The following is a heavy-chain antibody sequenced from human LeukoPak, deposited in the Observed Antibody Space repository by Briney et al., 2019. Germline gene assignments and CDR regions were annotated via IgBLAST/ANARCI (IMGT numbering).Heavy chain of an antibody. CDR2: ISNDGNNK. V-gene: IGHV3-30*18. D-gene: IGHD2-15*01. J-gene: IGHJ4*02. CDR1: GFTFSTYG. Sequence: GGSLRLSCAASGFTFSTYGMHWVRQDPGKGPEWVAVISNDGNNKYHAESVKGRFTISRDNTKNTLYLQTNSLRAEDTAVYYCAKDAGHCSGGSCYRQDYWGQGTLVTVSS. CDR3: AKDAGHCSGGSCYRQDY.